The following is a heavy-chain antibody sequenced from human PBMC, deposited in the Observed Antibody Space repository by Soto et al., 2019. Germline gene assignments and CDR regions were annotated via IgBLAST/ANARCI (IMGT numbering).Heavy chain of an antibody. CDR2: ISYSGTT. J-gene: IGHJ4*02. CDR3: ATPGPYDYVWGSYRYLPFDY. V-gene: IGHV4-39*01. Sequence: PSETLSLTCTVSGDSISSNNNYWSWIRQPPGEGLEWIGFISYSGTTSYNPSLKSRVTISVDTSKNQFSLKLSSVTAADTAVYYCATPGPYDYVWGSYRYLPFDYWGQGTLVTVSS. D-gene: IGHD3-16*02. CDR1: GDSISSNNNY.